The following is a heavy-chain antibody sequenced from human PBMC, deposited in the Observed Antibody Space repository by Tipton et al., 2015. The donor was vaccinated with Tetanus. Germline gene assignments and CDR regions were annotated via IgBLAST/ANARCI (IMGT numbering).Heavy chain of an antibody. CDR3: ARGLPREPFYLDY. CDR1: GASINAGGYL. J-gene: IGHJ4*02. CDR2: IYYTDYT. Sequence: TLSLTCTVSGASINAGGYLWTWVRQHPGKGLEWIGHIYYTDYTSYTPSLDSRVRISVNTSNNFFSLRLTSVTAADTAMYFCARGLPREPFYLDYWGQGQQVIVSS. D-gene: IGHD1-26*01. V-gene: IGHV4-31*03.